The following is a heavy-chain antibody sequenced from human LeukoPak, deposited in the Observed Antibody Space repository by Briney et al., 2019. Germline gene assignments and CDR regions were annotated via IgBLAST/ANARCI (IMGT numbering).Heavy chain of an antibody. J-gene: IGHJ4*02. CDR1: GASISSYY. V-gene: IGHV4-59*01. Sequence: SETLSLTCTVSGASISSYYWSWIRQPPGKGLQGIGYIAYSCSTNYNSSLNRRLTISVSTSKNQFSLILNSVTAADTAVHYCARVYCDSRGYYHFDYWGQGTLVTVSS. CDR3: ARVYCDSRGYYHFDY. CDR2: IAYSCST. D-gene: IGHD3-22*01.